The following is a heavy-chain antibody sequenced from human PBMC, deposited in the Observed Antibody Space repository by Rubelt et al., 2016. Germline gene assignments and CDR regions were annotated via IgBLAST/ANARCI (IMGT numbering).Heavy chain of an antibody. CDR3: ARVPSGVTFYYYYYYGMDV. Sequence: GGIIPIFGTANYAQKFQGRVTITADESTSTAYMELSSLRSEDTAVYYCARVPSGVTFYYYYYYGMDVWGQGTTVTVSS. CDR2: IIPIFGTA. D-gene: IGHD2-21*02. J-gene: IGHJ6*02. V-gene: IGHV1-69*01.